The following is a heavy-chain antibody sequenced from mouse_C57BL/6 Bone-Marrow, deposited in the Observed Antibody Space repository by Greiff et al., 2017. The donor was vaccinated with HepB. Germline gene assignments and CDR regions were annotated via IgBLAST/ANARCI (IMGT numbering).Heavy chain of an antibody. J-gene: IGHJ2*01. CDR3: ARDPYYFDY. CDR1: GYTFTDYY. CDR2: INPYNGGT. V-gene: IGHV1-19*01. Sequence: VQLQQSGPVLVKPGASVKMSCKASGYTFTDYYMNWVKQSHGKSLEWIGVINPYNGGTSYNQKFKGKATLTVDKSSSTAYMELNSLTSEDSAVYYCARDPYYFDYWGQGTTLTVSS.